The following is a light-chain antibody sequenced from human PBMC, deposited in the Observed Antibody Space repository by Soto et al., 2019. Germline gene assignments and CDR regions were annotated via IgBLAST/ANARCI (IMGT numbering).Light chain of an antibody. CDR1: QSVARD. CDR3: QQYNNWKT. Sequence: IVMTQSPATLSVSPGERATLSCRASQSVARDLAWYQQKPGQAPRLLIFDASTRATGIPARFSGSGSGTEFSLTISSLQSEDFAVYYCQQYNNWKTFGQGTKVEIK. V-gene: IGKV3-15*01. J-gene: IGKJ1*01. CDR2: DAS.